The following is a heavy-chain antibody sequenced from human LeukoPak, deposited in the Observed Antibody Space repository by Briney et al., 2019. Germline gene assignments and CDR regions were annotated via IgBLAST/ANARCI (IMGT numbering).Heavy chain of an antibody. CDR1: GFTFSTYG. Sequence: GGSLRLSCVASGFTFSTYGMSWVRQAPGKGLEWISYISSGGSTIYYADSVRGQFTISRDNAKKSLYLQMNSLRAEDTAVYYCARVQKGIAAAGTGGGWFEPWGQGTLVTVS. CDR3: ARVQKGIAAAGTGGGWFEP. D-gene: IGHD6-13*01. V-gene: IGHV3-48*04. J-gene: IGHJ5*02. CDR2: ISSGGSTI.